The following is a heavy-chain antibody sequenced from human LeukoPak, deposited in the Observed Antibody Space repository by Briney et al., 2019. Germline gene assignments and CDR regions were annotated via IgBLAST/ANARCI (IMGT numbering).Heavy chain of an antibody. CDR3: AVLGCSSSWYISHPFDY. D-gene: IGHD6-13*01. J-gene: IGHJ4*02. Sequence: GASVKVSCKASGYTFTSYDINWVRQATGQGLEWMGWMNPNSGNTGYAQKFQGRVTMTRNTSISTAYMELSSLRSEDTAVYYCAVLGCSSSWYISHPFDYWGQGTLVTVSS. CDR2: MNPNSGNT. CDR1: GYTFTSYD. V-gene: IGHV1-8*01.